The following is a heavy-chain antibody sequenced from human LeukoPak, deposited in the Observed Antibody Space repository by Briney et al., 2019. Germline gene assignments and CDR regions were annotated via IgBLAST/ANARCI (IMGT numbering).Heavy chain of an antibody. Sequence: GGSLRLSCAASGFTFSSYWMSWVRQAPGKGLEWVANIKQDGSEKYYVDSVKGRFTISRDNAKNSLYLQMNSLRAEDTAVYYCARVGNFWSGDTDAFDIWGQGTMVTVSS. D-gene: IGHD3-3*01. CDR3: ARVGNFWSGDTDAFDI. V-gene: IGHV3-7*01. J-gene: IGHJ3*02. CDR1: GFTFSSYW. CDR2: IKQDGSEK.